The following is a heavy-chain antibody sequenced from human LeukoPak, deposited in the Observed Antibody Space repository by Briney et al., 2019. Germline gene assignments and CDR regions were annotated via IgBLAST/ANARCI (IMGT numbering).Heavy chain of an antibody. V-gene: IGHV1-24*01. CDR2: FDPEDDEK. Sequence: GASVKVSCKVSGYMFTELSMHWVRQAPGKGLEWMGGFDPEDDEKMYAQKFQGRVTMTEDTSTDTAYMELSSLRSEDTAVYYCAAELSSGYFDYWGQGTLVIVSS. CDR3: AAELSSGYFDY. D-gene: IGHD3-22*01. J-gene: IGHJ4*02. CDR1: GYMFTELS.